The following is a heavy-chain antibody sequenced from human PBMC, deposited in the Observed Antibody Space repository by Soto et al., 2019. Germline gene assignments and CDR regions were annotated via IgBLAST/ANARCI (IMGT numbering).Heavy chain of an antibody. Sequence: QVQLVESGGGVVQPGRSLRLSCAASGFTFSSYAMHWVRQAPGKGLEWVAVISYDGSNKYYADSVKGRFTISRDNSKNTRYLQMNSLRAEDTAVYYCARDRYGSGAWFDPWGQGTLVTVSS. CDR3: ARDRYGSGAWFDP. J-gene: IGHJ5*02. V-gene: IGHV3-30-3*01. D-gene: IGHD3-10*01. CDR1: GFTFSSYA. CDR2: ISYDGSNK.